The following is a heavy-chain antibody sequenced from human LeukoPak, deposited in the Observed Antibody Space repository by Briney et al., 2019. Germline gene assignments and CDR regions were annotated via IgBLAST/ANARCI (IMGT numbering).Heavy chain of an antibody. Sequence: GGSLRLSCAASGFTFSSYDMSWVRQAPGKGLEWVSAISGSGGSTYYADSVKGRFTISRDNSKNTLYLQMNSLRAEVTAVYYCAKDAEYYDFWSGYYYYYYYMDVWGKGTTVTVSS. J-gene: IGHJ6*03. CDR1: GFTFSSYD. CDR2: ISGSGGST. V-gene: IGHV3-23*01. D-gene: IGHD3-3*01. CDR3: AKDAEYYDFWSGYYYYYYYMDV.